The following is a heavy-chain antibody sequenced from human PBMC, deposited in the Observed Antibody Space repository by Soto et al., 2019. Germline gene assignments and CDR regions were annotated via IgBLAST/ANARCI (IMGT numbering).Heavy chain of an antibody. V-gene: IGHV5-51*01. Sequence: VDSLKISCKGSGYSFTNNWIGWVRQMPGKGLEWMGIIYPGDSDTRYSPSFQGQVTISADKSISTAYLQWSSLKASDTAMYYCARRSNSQYAMDVWGQGTTVTVSS. CDR2: IYPGDSDT. CDR3: ARRSNSQYAMDV. CDR1: GYSFTNNW. J-gene: IGHJ6*02. D-gene: IGHD4-4*01.